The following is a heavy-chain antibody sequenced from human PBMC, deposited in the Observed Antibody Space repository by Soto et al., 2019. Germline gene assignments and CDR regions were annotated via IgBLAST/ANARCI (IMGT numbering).Heavy chain of an antibody. CDR1: GFTFSSYA. V-gene: IGHV3-30-3*01. D-gene: IGHD3-9*01. J-gene: IGHJ6*02. CDR2: ISYDGSNK. Sequence: GGSRRLSCAASGFTFSSYAMHWVRQAPGKGLEWVAVISYDGSNKYYADSVKGRFTISRDNSKNTLYLQMNSLRAEDTAVYYCARDYRYRATHYYYGMDVWGQGTTVTVSS. CDR3: ARDYRYRATHYYYGMDV.